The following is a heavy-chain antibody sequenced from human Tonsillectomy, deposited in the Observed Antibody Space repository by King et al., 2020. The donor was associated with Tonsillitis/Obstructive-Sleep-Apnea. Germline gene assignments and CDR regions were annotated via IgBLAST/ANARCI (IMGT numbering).Heavy chain of an antibody. J-gene: IGHJ4*02. V-gene: IGHV3-23*04. CDR1: GFTFSSYA. CDR3: AQVPNSGSYYYFDY. CDR2: ISGNARST. Sequence: VQLVESGGGLVQPGGSLRLSCAASGFTFSSYAMSWVRQAPGKGLEWVSAISGNARSTYYADSVKGRFTIYRDNSKNTLHLQMNILRAEDTAVYYCAQVPNSGSYYYFDYWGQGPLFTVSS. D-gene: IGHD1-26*01.